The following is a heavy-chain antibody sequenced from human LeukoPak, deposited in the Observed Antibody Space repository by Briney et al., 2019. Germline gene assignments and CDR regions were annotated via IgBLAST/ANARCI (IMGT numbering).Heavy chain of an antibody. Sequence: GGCLRLSCAASGFTFSSYAMSWVRQAPGKGLEWVSAASGRGGSTYYADSVKGRFTISRDNSKNTLYLQMNSLRAEDTAAYYCARSGLNRFDYWGQGTLVTVSS. J-gene: IGHJ4*02. CDR3: ARSGLNRFDY. CDR2: ASGRGGST. V-gene: IGHV3-23*01. D-gene: IGHD2-15*01. CDR1: GFTFSSYA.